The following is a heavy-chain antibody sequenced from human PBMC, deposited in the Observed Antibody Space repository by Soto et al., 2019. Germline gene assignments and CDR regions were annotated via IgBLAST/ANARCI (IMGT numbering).Heavy chain of an antibody. V-gene: IGHV1-2*04. CDR3: ARAVPAVRGVIGYYRDV. CDR2: INPNSGGT. Sequence: ASVKVSCKASGYTFTGYYMHWVRQAPGQGLEWMGWINPNSGGTNYAQKFQGWVTMTRDTPISTAYMELSRLRSDDTAVYYCARAVPAVRGVIGYYRDVWGKGTTVTVSS. D-gene: IGHD3-10*01. J-gene: IGHJ6*03. CDR1: GYTFTGYY.